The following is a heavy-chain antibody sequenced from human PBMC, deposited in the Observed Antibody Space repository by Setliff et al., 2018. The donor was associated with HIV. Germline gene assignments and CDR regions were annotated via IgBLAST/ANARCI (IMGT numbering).Heavy chain of an antibody. Sequence: GSLRLSCAASGFTFSTYSMAWVRRTPGKGPEWVAAIGSDGGATYYADSVKGRFTIFRDNSNTTLYLQLTSLRVGDTAIYHCAKFFSVTPPAGAFDIWGQGTMVTVSS. CDR3: AKFFSVTPPAGAFDI. V-gene: IGHV3-23*01. CDR2: IGSDGGAT. CDR1: GFTFSTYS. J-gene: IGHJ3*02. D-gene: IGHD4-17*01.